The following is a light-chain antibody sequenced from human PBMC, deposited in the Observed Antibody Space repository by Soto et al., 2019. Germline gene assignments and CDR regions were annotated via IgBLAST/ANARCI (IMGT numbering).Light chain of an antibody. CDR1: QSLRGY. V-gene: IGKV3-15*01. CDR2: GVS. CDR3: QQYNNWQGT. Sequence: EIVVTQSPPTLSVSPGERVTLSCRASQSLRGYLAWYQVKPGRAPRLLIYGVSTGATGVPARFSGSVSGTEFTLTISSLQSEDFAVYYCQQYNNWQGTFGQGTRLEIK. J-gene: IGKJ5*01.